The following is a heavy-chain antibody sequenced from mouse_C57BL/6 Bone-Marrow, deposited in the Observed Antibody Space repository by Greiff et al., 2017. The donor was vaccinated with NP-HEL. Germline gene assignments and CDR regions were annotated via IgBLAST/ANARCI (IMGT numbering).Heavy chain of an antibody. V-gene: IGHV3-8*01. D-gene: IGHD4-1*01. Sequence: EVQGVESGPGLAKPSQTLSLTCSVTGYSITSDYWNWIRKFPGNKLEYMGYISYSGSTYYNPSLKSRISITRDTSKNQYYLQLNSVTTEDTSTYYCARNVPLGPWYFDVWGTGTTVTVSS. CDR3: ARNVPLGPWYFDV. CDR2: ISYSGST. CDR1: GYSITSDY. J-gene: IGHJ1*03.